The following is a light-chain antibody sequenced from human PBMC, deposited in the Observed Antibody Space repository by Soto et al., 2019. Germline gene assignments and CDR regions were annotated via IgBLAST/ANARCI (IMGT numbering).Light chain of an antibody. J-gene: IGLJ1*01. Sequence: QSVLTQPPSASGTPGQRVTISCSGGSSNIGRHTVNWYQQLPGTAPKLLIQSSDKRPSGVPDRFSGSTSGTSGSQAISGLQSEDEADYYCAAWDDSLNGHVFGTGTKLTVL. V-gene: IGLV1-44*01. CDR2: SSD. CDR1: SSNIGRHT. CDR3: AAWDDSLNGHV.